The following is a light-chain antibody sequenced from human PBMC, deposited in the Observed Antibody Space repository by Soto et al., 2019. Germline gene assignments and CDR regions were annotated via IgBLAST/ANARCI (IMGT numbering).Light chain of an antibody. J-gene: IGKJ4*01. Sequence: EIQMTQSPSTRSSSVGYIVTITCRSIQSISSWLAWYQQKPGKAPKLLIYDASSLESGVPSRFSGSGSGTEFTPTISSLQPDHFETYYCQQYNSVPPTFGGGTKVDIK. V-gene: IGKV1-5*01. CDR3: QQYNSVPPT. CDR2: DAS. CDR1: QSISSW.